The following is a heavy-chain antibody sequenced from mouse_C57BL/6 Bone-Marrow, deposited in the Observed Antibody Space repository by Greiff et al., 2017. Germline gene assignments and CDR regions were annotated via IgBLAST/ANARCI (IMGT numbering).Heavy chain of an antibody. CDR1: GFSLTSYG. CDR3: VKGGAMDY. CDR2: IWGGGST. Sequence: VQLVESGPGLVAPSQSLSITCTASGFSLTSYGVDWVRQPPGKGLEWLGAIWGGGSTNYNSALMSRLSISKDNSQSQVFLKMNSLHTDGTAMYYWVKGGAMDYWGQVTSGTVSS. J-gene: IGHJ4*01. V-gene: IGHV2-9*01.